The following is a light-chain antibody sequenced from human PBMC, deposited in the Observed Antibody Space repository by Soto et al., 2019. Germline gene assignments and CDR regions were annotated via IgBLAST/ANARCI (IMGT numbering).Light chain of an antibody. V-gene: IGKV3-11*01. CDR3: QQRFSWPPWT. J-gene: IGKJ1*01. CDR2: DTS. Sequence: EVVLTQSPATLSLSPGGRATLSCRDSVDIDIYLAWYQQRPGQAPRLLIYDTSKRATGIPARFTGTGSGTDFTLTISSLEPEDFAVYYCQQRFSWPPWTFGQGTKVEIK. CDR1: VDIDIY.